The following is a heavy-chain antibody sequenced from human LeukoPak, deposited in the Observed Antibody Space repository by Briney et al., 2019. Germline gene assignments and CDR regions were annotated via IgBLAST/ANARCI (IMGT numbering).Heavy chain of an antibody. J-gene: IGHJ4*02. CDR3: AHSNPTAYSYDSSGFFFDY. V-gene: IGHV2-5*02. Sequence: ESGPTLVNPTQTLTLTCSFSGFSLSRHGVSVGWIRQPPGKALEFLALIYWDDDKRYSASLKARLRITKDTSRNQVVLTMTNIDPEDTATYYCAHSNPTAYSYDSSGFFFDYWGQGTLVTVSS. D-gene: IGHD3-22*01. CDR2: IYWDDDK. CDR1: GFSLSRHGVS.